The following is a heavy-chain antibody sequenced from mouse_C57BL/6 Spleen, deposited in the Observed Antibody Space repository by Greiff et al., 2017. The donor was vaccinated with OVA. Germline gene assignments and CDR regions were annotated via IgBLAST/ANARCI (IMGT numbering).Heavy chain of an antibody. D-gene: IGHD1-1*01. CDR3: ARGGFTTVVDWDCDV. J-gene: IGHJ1*03. Sequence: VQLQQSGAELVKPGASVKISCKASGYAFSSYWMNWVKQRPGKGLEWIGQIYPGDGDTNYNGKFKGKATLTADKSSRHASMQLSSLPSEYSAVYFCARGGFTTVVDWDCDVWGTGTTVTVSS. CDR1: GYAFSSYW. CDR2: IYPGDGDT. V-gene: IGHV1-80*01.